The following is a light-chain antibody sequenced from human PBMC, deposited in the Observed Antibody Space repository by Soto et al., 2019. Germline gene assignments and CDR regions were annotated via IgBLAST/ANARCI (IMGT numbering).Light chain of an antibody. J-gene: IGLJ1*01. CDR3: TPNTSSSPRV. Sequence: QSALTQPASVSGSPGQSITISCTGASSDVGGYNYVSWYQQHPGKAPKLMIYDVSDRPSGVSNRFSGSKSGNTASLTISGAPAEDEGDYYCTPNTSSSPRVFGTGTKVTVL. CDR1: SSDVGGYNY. V-gene: IGLV2-14*01. CDR2: DVS.